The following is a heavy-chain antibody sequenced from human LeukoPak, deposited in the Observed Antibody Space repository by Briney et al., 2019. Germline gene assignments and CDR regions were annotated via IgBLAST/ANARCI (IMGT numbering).Heavy chain of an antibody. J-gene: IGHJ3*02. D-gene: IGHD2-15*01. V-gene: IGHV4-4*07. CDR1: GGSISSYY. CDR3: ARGRYCSADICSGGDAFDI. CDR2: IYTRRST. Sequence: SETLSLTCAVSGGSISSYYWSWIRQPPGKGLEWIGRIYTRRSTNYNPSLKSRVTMSVDTSKHQFSLKLSSVTAADTDVYYCARGRYCSADICSGGDAFDIWGQGTMVSVSS.